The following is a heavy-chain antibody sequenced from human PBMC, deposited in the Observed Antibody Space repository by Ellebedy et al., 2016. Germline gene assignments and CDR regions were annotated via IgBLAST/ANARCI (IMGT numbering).Heavy chain of an antibody. V-gene: IGHV1-18*01. D-gene: IGHD6-13*01. CDR3: ASQGSWYSWFDP. Sequence: DYAQNLHGRVTVTTDTSTTTAYMELRSLRSDDTAVYYCASQGSWYSWFDPWGQGTLVTVSS. J-gene: IGHJ5*02.